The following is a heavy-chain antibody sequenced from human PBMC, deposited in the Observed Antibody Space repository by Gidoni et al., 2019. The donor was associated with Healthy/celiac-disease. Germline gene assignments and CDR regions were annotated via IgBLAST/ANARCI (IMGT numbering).Heavy chain of an antibody. CDR3: ARLPRGCSSTSCYPYYYYYGMDV. Sequence: QVQLQQWGAGLLKPSETLSLTCAVYGGSFSGYYWSWIRQPPGTGLEWIGEINHSGSTNYNPSLKSRVTISVDTSKNQFSLKLSSVTAADTAVYYCARLPRGCSSTSCYPYYYYYGMDVWGQGTTVTVSS. CDR2: INHSGST. J-gene: IGHJ6*02. CDR1: GGSFSGYY. D-gene: IGHD2-2*01. V-gene: IGHV4-34*01.